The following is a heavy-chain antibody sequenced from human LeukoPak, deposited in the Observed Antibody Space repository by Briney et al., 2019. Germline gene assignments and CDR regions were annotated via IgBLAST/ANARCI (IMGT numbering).Heavy chain of an antibody. D-gene: IGHD2-15*01. CDR3: ARVVPGYCSGGSCSGLDY. CDR2: IYYSGST. V-gene: IGHV4-59*01. J-gene: IGHJ4*02. Sequence: PSETLSLTCTVSGGSISSYYWGWIRQPPGKGLEWIGYIYYSGSTNYNPSLKSRVTISVDTSKNQFSLKLSSVTAADTAVYYCARVVPGYCSGGSCSGLDYWGQGTLVTVSS. CDR1: GGSISSYY.